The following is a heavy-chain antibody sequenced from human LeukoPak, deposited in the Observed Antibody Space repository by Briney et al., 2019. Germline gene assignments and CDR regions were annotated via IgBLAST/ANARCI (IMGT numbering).Heavy chain of an antibody. CDR3: ARRLTQYDCFDP. J-gene: IGHJ5*02. Sequence: SQTLSLTCAISGDSFSANGAAWNWIRQSPSRGLEWLGRTYYRSKWYNDYAVSVRGRITVNPDTSKNQFSLHLNSVTPEDTAVYYCARRLTQYDCFDPWGQGILVTVSS. CDR1: GDSFSANGAA. CDR2: TYYRSKWYN. V-gene: IGHV6-1*01. D-gene: IGHD2-2*01.